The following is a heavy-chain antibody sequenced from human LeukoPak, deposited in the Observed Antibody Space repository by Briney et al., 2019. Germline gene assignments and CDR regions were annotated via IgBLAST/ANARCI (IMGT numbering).Heavy chain of an antibody. V-gene: IGHV4-39*07. CDR2: IYYSGST. Sequence: SETLSLTCTVSGGSISSSSYYWGWIRQPPGKGLEWIGSIYYSGSTYYNPSLKSRVTISVDTSKNQFSLKRISVTAADTAVYYCARVTGGIAAGYWGQGTLVTVSS. D-gene: IGHD6-13*01. J-gene: IGHJ4*02. CDR3: ARVTGGIAAGY. CDR1: GGSISSSSYY.